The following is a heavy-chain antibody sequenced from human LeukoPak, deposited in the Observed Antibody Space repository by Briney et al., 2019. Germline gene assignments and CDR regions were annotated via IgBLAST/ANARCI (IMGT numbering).Heavy chain of an antibody. D-gene: IGHD3-9*01. J-gene: IGHJ5*02. V-gene: IGHV4-4*07. CDR2: IYTSGST. CDR1: GGSISSYY. Sequence: PSETLPLTCTVSGGSISSYYWSWIRQPAGKGLEWIGRIYTSGSTNYNPSLKSRVTMSVDTSKNQFSLKLSSVTAADTAVYYCARGAGILTGYSPPRWFDPWGQGTLVTVSS. CDR3: ARGAGILTGYSPPRWFDP.